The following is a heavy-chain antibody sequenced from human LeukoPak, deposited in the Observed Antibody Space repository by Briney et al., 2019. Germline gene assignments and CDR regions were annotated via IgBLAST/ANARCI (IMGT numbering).Heavy chain of an antibody. Sequence: ASVKVSCKASGGTFSSYAISWVRQATGQGLEWVGWMNPNSGDTGYAQRFQGRVTMTRNTSISTAYMELSSLRSEDTAVYYCARGRYDSSGYYSFWGQGTLVTVSS. J-gene: IGHJ4*02. CDR2: MNPNSGDT. CDR1: GGTFSSYA. CDR3: ARGRYDSSGYYSF. V-gene: IGHV1-8*02. D-gene: IGHD3-22*01.